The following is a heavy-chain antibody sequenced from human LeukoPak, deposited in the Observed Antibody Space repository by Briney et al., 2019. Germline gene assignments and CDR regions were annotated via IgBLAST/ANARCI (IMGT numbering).Heavy chain of an antibody. D-gene: IGHD2-2*01. Sequence: SVKVSCKASGGTFRGYAINWVRQAPGQGLEWMGGIIPVFAIANNAQKFQGRVTITTDESTSTAYMELRSLRSDDTAVDYCARDPPPRYCSSTSCPHSYWGQGTLVTVSS. CDR2: IIPVFAIA. CDR1: GGTFRGYA. J-gene: IGHJ4*02. CDR3: ARDPPPRYCSSTSCPHSY. V-gene: IGHV1-69*05.